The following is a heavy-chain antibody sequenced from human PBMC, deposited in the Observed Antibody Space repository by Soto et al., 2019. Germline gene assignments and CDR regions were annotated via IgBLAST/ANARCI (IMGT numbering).Heavy chain of an antibody. V-gene: IGHV4-31*03. J-gene: IGHJ4*02. CDR3: AGRFRYSSGLYC. D-gene: IGHD6-19*01. CDR2: IYYSGST. CDR1: GGSISSGGYY. Sequence: SETLSLTCTVSGGSISSGGYYWSWIRQHTGKGLEWIGYIYYSGSTYYNPSLKSRVTISVDTSKNQFSPKLSSVTAADTAVYYCAGRFRYSSGLYCWGQGTLVTVSS.